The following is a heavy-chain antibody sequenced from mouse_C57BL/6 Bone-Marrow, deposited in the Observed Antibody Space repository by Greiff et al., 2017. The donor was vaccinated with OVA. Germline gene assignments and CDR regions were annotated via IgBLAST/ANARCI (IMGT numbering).Heavy chain of an antibody. V-gene: IGHV1-9*01. Sequence: VKLMESGAELMKPGASVKLSCTATGYTFPGYWIEWVQQRPGHGLEWIGEILPGSGSTNYNEKFKGKATFTADTSSNTAYMQLSSLTTEDSAIYYCARAVYYSWFAYWGQGTLVTVAA. CDR1: GYTFPGYW. D-gene: IGHD2-1*01. CDR2: ILPGSGST. J-gene: IGHJ3*01. CDR3: ARAVYYSWFAY.